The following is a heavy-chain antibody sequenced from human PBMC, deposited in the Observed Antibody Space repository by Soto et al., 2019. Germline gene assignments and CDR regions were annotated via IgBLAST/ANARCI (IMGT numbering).Heavy chain of an antibody. V-gene: IGHV4-4*02. J-gene: IGHJ4*02. CDR3: ARRGKGSFDY. CDR1: GGSISSSFW. D-gene: IGHD3-10*01. CDR2: FHPSGTT. Sequence: QVQLQESGPGLVKPSGTLSLTCVVSGGSISSSFWWSWVRQPPGKGLEWIGEFHPSGTTNFSPSLKIRVAISIDKSKNPFSLKLSSLTAADTAVYYCARRGKGSFDYWGQGALVTVSS.